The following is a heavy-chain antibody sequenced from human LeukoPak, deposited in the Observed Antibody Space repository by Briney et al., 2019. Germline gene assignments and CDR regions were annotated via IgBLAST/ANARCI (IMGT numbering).Heavy chain of an antibody. CDR2: IIPIFGTA. CDR3: ATSFAGYSPDAFDI. J-gene: IGHJ3*02. V-gene: IGHV1-69*06. CDR1: GGTLSSYA. Sequence: GASVKVSCKASGGTLSSYAISWVRQAPGQGLEWMGGIIPIFGTANYAQKFQGRVTITADKSTSTAYMELSSLRSEDTAVYYCATSFAGYSPDAFDIWGQGTMVTVSS. D-gene: IGHD6-13*01.